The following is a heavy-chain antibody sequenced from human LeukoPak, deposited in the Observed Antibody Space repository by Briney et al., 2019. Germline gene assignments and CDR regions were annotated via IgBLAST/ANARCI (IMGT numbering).Heavy chain of an antibody. V-gene: IGHV4-34*01. CDR1: GGSFSGYY. CDR3: ASPIAARPRDY. J-gene: IGHJ4*02. Sequence: PSETLSLTCAVYGGSFSGYYWSWIRQPPGKGLEWIGEINHSGSTNYNPSLKSRVTISVDTSKNQFSLKLSSVTAADTAVSYCASPIAARPRDYWGQGTLVTVSS. CDR2: INHSGST. D-gene: IGHD6-6*01.